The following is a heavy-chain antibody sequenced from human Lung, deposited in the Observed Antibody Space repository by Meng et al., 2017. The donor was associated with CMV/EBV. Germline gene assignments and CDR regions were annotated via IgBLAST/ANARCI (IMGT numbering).Heavy chain of an antibody. J-gene: IGHJ6*02. V-gene: IGHV5-51*01. D-gene: IGHD1-26*01. CDR1: GYTFTSYW. CDR2: IYPDVSET. CDR3: SRPGFSGSYYLYGMDV. Sequence: GGSLRLXCKASGYTFTSYWIAWVRQMPGKGLEWMGLIYPDVSETTYSPSFQGQVTISADKSISTAYLQWSSLKASDTAMYYCSRPGFSGSYYLYGMDVWGQGXTVTVSS.